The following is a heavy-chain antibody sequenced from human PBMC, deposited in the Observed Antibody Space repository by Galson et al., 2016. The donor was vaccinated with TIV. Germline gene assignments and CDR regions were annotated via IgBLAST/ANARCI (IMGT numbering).Heavy chain of an antibody. CDR1: GYSFTNNW. D-gene: IGHD3-10*01. CDR2: IDSRDSYT. J-gene: IGHJ5*02. Sequence: QSGAEVKKPGESLKISCKSSGYSFTNNWITWVRQMPGKGLEWMGRIDSRDSYTNYSPTFEGHVTISTDKSISTAYLQWTSLKASDSAIYYCARSASAGSGWVDPWGQGTLVTVSS. CDR3: ARSASAGSGWVDP. V-gene: IGHV5-10-1*01.